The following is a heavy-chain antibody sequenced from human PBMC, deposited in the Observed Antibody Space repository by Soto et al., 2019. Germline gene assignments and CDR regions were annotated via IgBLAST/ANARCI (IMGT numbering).Heavy chain of an antibody. CDR3: AKDHASWNYKGLLDY. Sequence: EVQLVESGGGLVQPGRSLRLSCAASGFTFDDYAMHWVRQAPGKGLEWVSGISWNSGSIGYADSVKGRFTISRDNAKNSLYLQMNSLRAEDTALYYCAKDHASWNYKGLLDYWGQGTLVTVS. J-gene: IGHJ4*02. D-gene: IGHD1-7*01. V-gene: IGHV3-9*01. CDR2: ISWNSGSI. CDR1: GFTFDDYA.